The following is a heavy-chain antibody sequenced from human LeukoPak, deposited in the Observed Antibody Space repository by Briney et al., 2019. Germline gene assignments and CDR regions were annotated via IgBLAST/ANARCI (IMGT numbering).Heavy chain of an antibody. D-gene: IGHD4-17*01. J-gene: IGHJ4*02. CDR1: GFIFSRYS. CDR3: ARESDYGDYFDY. V-gene: IGHV3-21*01. Sequence: GGSLRLFCAASGFIFSRYSMNWVREAPGKGLEWVSSISSSSSYIYYADSVKGRFTISRDNAKNSLYLQMNSLRAEDTAVYYCARESDYGDYFDYWGQGTLVTVSS. CDR2: ISSSSSYI.